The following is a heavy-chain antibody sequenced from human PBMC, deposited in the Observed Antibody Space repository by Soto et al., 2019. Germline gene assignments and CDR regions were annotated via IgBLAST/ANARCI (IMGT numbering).Heavy chain of an antibody. V-gene: IGHV1-69*02. CDR1: GGTISRYT. CDR2: IIPILDIP. CDR3: ASHFTGVLVLGASPPGGDNYGWDV. J-gene: IGHJ6*02. D-gene: IGHD2-15*01. Sequence: QVQLVQSGAEVKKPGSSVKVSCKASGGTISRYTISWVRQAPGQGLEWMGRIIPILDIPNYAQNFQGRVTITADKSTSQAYMELSSLRSDDTAVYYCASHFTGVLVLGASPPGGDNYGWDVWGQGTTVTVSS.